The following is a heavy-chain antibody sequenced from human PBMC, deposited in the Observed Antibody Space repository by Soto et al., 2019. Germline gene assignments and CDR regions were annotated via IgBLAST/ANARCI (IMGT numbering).Heavy chain of an antibody. J-gene: IGHJ4*02. V-gene: IGHV4-31*03. D-gene: IGHD6-13*01. CDR1: DGSFRGFY. CDR3: ARVYSVNYLGYFDY. CDR2: IFYTGST. Sequence: ASETHSLTCTLYDGSFRGFYWSWIRQHTGKGLECIGYIFYTGSTYYNPTLKSRVTMSVDTSKRQFSLNLSSLTAADTAVYYCARVYSVNYLGYFDYWGQGALVTVSS.